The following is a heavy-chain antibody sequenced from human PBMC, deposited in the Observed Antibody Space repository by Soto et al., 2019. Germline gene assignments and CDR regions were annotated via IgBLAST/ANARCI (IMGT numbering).Heavy chain of an antibody. CDR2: INPNSGGT. CDR1: GYTFTGYY. J-gene: IGHJ4*02. D-gene: IGHD1-26*01. Sequence: ASVKVSCKASGYTFTGYYMHWVRQAPGQGLEWMGWINPNSGGTNYAQKFQGWVTMTRDTSISTAYMELSRLRSDDTAVYYCAIEKLLGSGTFWVRYYFDYWGQGTLVTVSS. CDR3: AIEKLLGSGTFWVRYYFDY. V-gene: IGHV1-2*04.